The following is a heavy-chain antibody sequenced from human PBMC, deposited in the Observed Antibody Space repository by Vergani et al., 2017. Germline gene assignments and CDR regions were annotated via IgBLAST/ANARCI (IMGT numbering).Heavy chain of an antibody. CDR1: FAPIRNLY. J-gene: IGHJ5*02. Sequence: QVQLQELGPGLVKSSETLSPTCSVSFAPIRNLYCNWIRQPPGKGLEWIGSIHYSENTNYNPSLKTRVTISVDTSKNQYSLTLTSVTAADTAVYYCASDTHSGQRADRWGQGILVTVTS. CDR3: ASDTHSGQRADR. V-gene: IGHV4-59*11. CDR2: IHYSENT. D-gene: IGHD6-19*01.